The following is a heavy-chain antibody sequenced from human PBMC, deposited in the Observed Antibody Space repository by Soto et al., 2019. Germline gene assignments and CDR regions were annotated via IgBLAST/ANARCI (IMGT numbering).Heavy chain of an antibody. CDR2: MNPNSGNT. D-gene: IGHD5-12*01. V-gene: IGHV1-18*04. CDR3: ARGGRVGDGYNLAADY. CDR1: GYSFKTYD. Sequence: ASVKVSCKALGYSFKTYDINWVRQASGQGLEWMGWMNPNSGNTNYAQKLQGRVTMTTDTSTSTAYMELRSLRSDDTAVYYCARGGRVGDGYNLAADYWGQGTLVTVSS. J-gene: IGHJ4*02.